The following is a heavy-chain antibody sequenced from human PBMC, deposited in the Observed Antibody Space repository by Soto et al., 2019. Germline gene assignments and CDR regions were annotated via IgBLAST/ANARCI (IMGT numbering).Heavy chain of an antibody. D-gene: IGHD5-12*01. CDR2: IIPIFGTA. Sequence: SVKVSCKASGGTFSSYAISWVRQAPGQGLEWMGGIIPIFGTANYAQKFQGRVTITADESTSTAYMELSSLRSEDTAVYYCARGEVYSGYAGYWGQGTLVTVSS. V-gene: IGHV1-69*13. CDR3: ARGEVYSGYAGY. J-gene: IGHJ4*02. CDR1: GGTFSSYA.